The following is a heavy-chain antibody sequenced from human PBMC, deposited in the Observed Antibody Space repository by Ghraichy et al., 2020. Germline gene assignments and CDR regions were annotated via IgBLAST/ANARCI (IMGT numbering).Heavy chain of an antibody. V-gene: IGHV3-30-3*01. CDR3: ARESPPYSSTTDDQQGFDY. J-gene: IGHJ4*02. Sequence: GGSLRLSCAASGSTFSSYAMHWVRQAPGKGLDWVAVISNSGNHYYYADSVRDRFTISRDNSKNTLYLQMNSLRVEDTATYYCARESPPYSSTTDDQQGFDYWGQGTLVTVSS. CDR1: GSTFSSYA. D-gene: IGHD6-13*01. CDR2: ISNSGNHY.